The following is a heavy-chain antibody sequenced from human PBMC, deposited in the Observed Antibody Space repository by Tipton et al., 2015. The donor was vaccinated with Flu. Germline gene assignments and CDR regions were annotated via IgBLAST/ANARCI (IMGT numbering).Heavy chain of an antibody. CDR3: ARLFGLLTVTFDT. V-gene: IGHV4-34*01. D-gene: IGHD2-21*02. CDR2: INDSGST. Sequence: TLSLTCAVYGGSFSGYYWGWIRQPPGKGLEWIGEINDSGSTNYNPSLKSRVTISVDTSNNQFSLRLSSVTAADTAVYYCARLFGLLTVTFDTWGQGTMVTVSS. J-gene: IGHJ3*02. CDR1: GGSFSGYY.